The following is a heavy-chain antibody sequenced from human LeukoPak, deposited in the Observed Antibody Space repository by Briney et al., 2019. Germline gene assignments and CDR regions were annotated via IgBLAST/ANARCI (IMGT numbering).Heavy chain of an antibody. D-gene: IGHD3-10*01. J-gene: IGHJ4*02. CDR2: ISYDGSNK. CDR1: GFTFCSYA. Sequence: PGGSLRLSCAASGFTFCSYAMHWVRQAPGKGLEWVAVISYDGSNKYYADSVKGRFTISRDNSKNTLSLQMNSLRAEDTAVYYCARDPTGSYNFDYWGQGTLVTVSS. V-gene: IGHV3-30-3*01. CDR3: ARDPTGSYNFDY.